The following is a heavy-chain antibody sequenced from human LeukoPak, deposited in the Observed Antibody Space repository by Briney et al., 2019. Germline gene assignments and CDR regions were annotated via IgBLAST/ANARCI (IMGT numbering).Heavy chain of an antibody. V-gene: IGHV3-21*01. CDR2: ISSSSSYI. J-gene: IGHJ3*02. Sequence: GGSLRLSCAASEFSFRSYEMSWVRQAPGKGLEWVSSISSSSSYIYYADSVKGRFTISRDNAKNSLYLQMNSLRAEDTAVYYCARDSKGRAFDIWGQGTMVTVSS. D-gene: IGHD6-13*01. CDR1: EFSFRSYE. CDR3: ARDSKGRAFDI.